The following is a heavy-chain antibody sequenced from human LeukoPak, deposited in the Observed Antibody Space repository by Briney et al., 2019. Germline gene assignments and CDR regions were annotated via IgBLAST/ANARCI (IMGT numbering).Heavy chain of an antibody. V-gene: IGHV4-38-2*02. CDR3: ARLGIAAAVGDY. D-gene: IGHD6-13*01. CDR2: IYHSGRT. CDR1: GYSISSGYY. Sequence: SETLSLTCTVSGYSISSGYYWGWIRQPPGKGLEWIGSIYHSGRTFYNPSLKSRVTISVDTSKNQFSLKLTSVTAADTAVYYCARLGIAAAVGDYWGQGTLVTVSS. J-gene: IGHJ4*02.